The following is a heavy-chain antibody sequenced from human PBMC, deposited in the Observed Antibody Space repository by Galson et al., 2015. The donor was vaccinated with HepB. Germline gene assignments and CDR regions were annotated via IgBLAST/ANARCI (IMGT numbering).Heavy chain of an antibody. Sequence: TLSLTCTVSGGSISSGGYYWSWIRQHPGKGLEWIGYIYYSGSTYYNPSLKSRVTISVDTSKNQFSLKPSSVTAADTAVYYCARDRGRGLLYDFWSGYYIAPPDAFDIWGQGTMVTVSS. V-gene: IGHV4-31*03. CDR1: GGSISSGGYY. CDR3: ARDRGRGLLYDFWSGYYIAPPDAFDI. CDR2: IYYSGST. J-gene: IGHJ3*02. D-gene: IGHD3-3*01.